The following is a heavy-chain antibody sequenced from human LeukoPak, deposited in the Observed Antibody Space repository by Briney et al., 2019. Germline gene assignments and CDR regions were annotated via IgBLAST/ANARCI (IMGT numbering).Heavy chain of an antibody. D-gene: IGHD3-22*01. Sequence: GGSLRLSCAASGFTFSDYYMSWIRQAPGKGLEWVSYISSSGSTIYYADSVKGRFTISRDNAKNSLYLQMNSLRAEDTAVYCCARAHSSGFGPTGPLDYWGQGTLVTVSS. CDR3: ARAHSSGFGPTGPLDY. CDR2: ISSSGSTI. CDR1: GFTFSDYY. J-gene: IGHJ4*02. V-gene: IGHV3-11*01.